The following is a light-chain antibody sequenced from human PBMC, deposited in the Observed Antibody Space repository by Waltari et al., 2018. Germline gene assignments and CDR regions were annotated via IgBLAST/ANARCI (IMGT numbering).Light chain of an antibody. V-gene: IGLV2-14*03. CDR1: SSDVGSYNY. Sequence: QSALTQPASVSGSPGQSLTLSCSGTSSDVGSYNYVSWYQQHPGTPPKLLIYDVTQRPSGVSGRFSGSKSGNTASLTISGLQPEDEADYFCSSYTPTSILVFGGGAKLTV. J-gene: IGLJ2*01. CDR3: SSYTPTSILV. CDR2: DVT.